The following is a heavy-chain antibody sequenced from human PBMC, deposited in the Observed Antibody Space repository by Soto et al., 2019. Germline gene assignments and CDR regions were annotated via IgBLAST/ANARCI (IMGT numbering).Heavy chain of an antibody. CDR1: GFIFSEST. CDR3: VKQAHGLDGVAVDY. Sequence: TGGSLRLSCSASGFIFSESTIYWVRQVPGKGLEAISAVSTSGRSTYYADSVKDRFTISRDNSKNTLFLQMGSLRPEDTAIYYCVKQAHGLDGVAVDYWGQGTQVTVSS. CDR2: VSTSGRST. J-gene: IGHJ4*02. V-gene: IGHV3-64D*06. D-gene: IGHD2-15*01.